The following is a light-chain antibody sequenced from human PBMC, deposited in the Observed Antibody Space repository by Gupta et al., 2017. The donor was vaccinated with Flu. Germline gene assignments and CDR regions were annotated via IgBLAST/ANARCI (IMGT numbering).Light chain of an antibody. V-gene: IGKV1-17*01. CDR1: QGIRSD. Sequence: PSSLSASVGDRVTITCRASQGIRSDLGWYQQKPGKAPKLLIYATINLQTGVPSRFSGSGSGTKFTLTIRSLQPEDFASYYCQQDNSYPLTFGEGTKVEIK. J-gene: IGKJ2*01. CDR3: QQDNSYPLT. CDR2: ATI.